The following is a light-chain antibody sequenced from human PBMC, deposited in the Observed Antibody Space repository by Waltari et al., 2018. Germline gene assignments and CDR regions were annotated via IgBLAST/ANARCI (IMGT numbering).Light chain of an antibody. V-gene: IGKV1-12*01. Sequence: DIQMTQSPSSVSASVGDRVTITWGAGRDISRWLAWYQQKPGKAPKFLIYDASTLQSGVPSRFGGSGSGREFTLTITSLQPEDFSTYYCQQGNDFPLTFGGGTKVEMK. CDR1: RDISRW. CDR3: QQGNDFPLT. J-gene: IGKJ4*01. CDR2: DAS.